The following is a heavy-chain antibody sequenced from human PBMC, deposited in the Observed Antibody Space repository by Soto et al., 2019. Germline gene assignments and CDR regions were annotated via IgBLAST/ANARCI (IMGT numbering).Heavy chain of an antibody. Sequence: EVQLVESGGGLVKPGGSLRLSCAASGFSFSSARINWVRQTPEKGLEWVGRIKSKTDGGTTDFAARVKDRFAISRDDSRDLMYMQMNSLKTEDTGLYYCTTASLFTQMLVRFDFWGLGTLVTVSS. CDR1: GFSFSSAR. J-gene: IGHJ4*01. V-gene: IGHV3-15*07. CDR2: IKSKTDGGTT. D-gene: IGHD3-10*02. CDR3: TTASLFTQMLVRFDF.